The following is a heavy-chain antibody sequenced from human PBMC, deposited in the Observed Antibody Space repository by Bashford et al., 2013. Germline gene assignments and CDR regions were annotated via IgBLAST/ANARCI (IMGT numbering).Heavy chain of an antibody. V-gene: IGHV1-46*01. D-gene: IGHD6-6*01. CDR2: INPSGVGT. CDR3: AREPIVASRPVYAMDV. CDR1: GNTFPSYY. Sequence: ASVKVSCMASGNTFPSYYVHRVRQAPGQGLEWMGRINPSGVGTTYAQKFQGRVTMTGDTSTPTVFMELSSLTSDDTALYYCAREPIVASRPVYAMDVWGQGTTVTVSS. J-gene: IGHJ6*02.